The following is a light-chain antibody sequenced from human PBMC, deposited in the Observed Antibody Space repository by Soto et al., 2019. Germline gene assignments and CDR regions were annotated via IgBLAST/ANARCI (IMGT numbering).Light chain of an antibody. CDR1: RDINEF. Sequence: DIQMTQYPASLSASVGDRVTITCQASRDINEFLNWYQLKPGTAPKLLIQDASTLRTGVPSRFSGHRSGTHFTLTISSLQPEDLATYYCQQYYNLPQTFGGGTKVEI. CDR3: QQYYNLPQT. CDR2: DAS. J-gene: IGKJ4*01. V-gene: IGKV1-33*01.